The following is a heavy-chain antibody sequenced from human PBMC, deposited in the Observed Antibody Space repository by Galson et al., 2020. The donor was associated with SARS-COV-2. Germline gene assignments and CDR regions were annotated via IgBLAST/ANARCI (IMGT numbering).Heavy chain of an antibody. J-gene: IGHJ6*03. CDR2: ITTSSTYI. V-gene: IGHV3-21*01. Sequence: GGSLSLSSAASGLTFSSYTMNCVRQVPAKGLEWVSSITTSSTYINYADTVKGRFTISRDNAKNSLDLQMNSLRAGDTAVYFCARTGTPHYYYSYYMDVWGKVTTVTVSS. CDR1: GLTFSSYT. D-gene: IGHD6-13*01. CDR3: ARTGTPHYYYSYYMDV.